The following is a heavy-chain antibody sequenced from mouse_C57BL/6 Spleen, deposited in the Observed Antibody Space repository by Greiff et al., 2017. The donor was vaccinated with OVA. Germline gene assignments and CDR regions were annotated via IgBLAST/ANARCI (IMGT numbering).Heavy chain of an antibody. D-gene: IGHD2-2*01. CDR3: ARRGMVTTVYFDY. CDR1: GYTFTSYS. J-gene: IGHJ2*01. CDR2: IDPSDSYT. Sequence: QVQLQQPGAELVRPGTSVKLSCKASGYTFTSYSMHWVKQRPGQGLEWIGVIDPSDSYTNYNQKFKGKATLTVDTSSSTAYMQLSSLTSEDSAVYYSARRGMVTTVYFDYWGQGTTLTVSS. V-gene: IGHV1-59*01.